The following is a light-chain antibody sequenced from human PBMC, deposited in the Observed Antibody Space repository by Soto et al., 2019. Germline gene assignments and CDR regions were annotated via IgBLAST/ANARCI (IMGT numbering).Light chain of an antibody. CDR1: SSDVGGYNY. V-gene: IGLV2-14*01. CDR3: SSYTSTNHVV. J-gene: IGLJ2*01. Sequence: QSALTQPASVSGSPGQSITISCTGTSSDVGGYNYVSWYQQHQGKAPKLVIYEVTKRPSGVSNRFSGSKSGNTASLTISGLQAEDETDYYCSSYTSTNHVVFGGGTKLTVL. CDR2: EVT.